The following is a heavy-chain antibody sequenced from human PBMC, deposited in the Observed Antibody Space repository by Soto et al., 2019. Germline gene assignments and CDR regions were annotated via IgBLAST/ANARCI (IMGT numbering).Heavy chain of an antibody. CDR1: GFTFSSYA. V-gene: IGHV3-23*01. J-gene: IGHJ4*02. CDR2: ISGSGGST. CDR3: ASRSSGWYFDY. Sequence: GGSLRLSCAASGFTFSSYAMSWVRQAPGKGLEWVSVISGSGGSTYYADSVKGRFTISRDNSKKTLYLQMNSLRAEDTAVYYCASRSSGWYFDYWVQGTLVTVS. D-gene: IGHD6-19*01.